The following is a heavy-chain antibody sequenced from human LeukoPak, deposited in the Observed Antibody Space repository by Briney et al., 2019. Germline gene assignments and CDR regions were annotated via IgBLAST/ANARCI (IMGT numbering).Heavy chain of an antibody. Sequence: SETLSLTCAVYGGSFSGYYWSWIRQPPGKGLEWIGEINHSGSTNYNPSLKSRVTISVDTSKNQFSLKLSSVTAADTAVYYCAKTADLYSYGYGYQKYYFDYWGQGTLVTVSS. J-gene: IGHJ4*02. CDR2: INHSGST. V-gene: IGHV4-34*01. CDR1: GGSFSGYY. CDR3: AKTADLYSYGYGYQKYYFDY. D-gene: IGHD5-18*01.